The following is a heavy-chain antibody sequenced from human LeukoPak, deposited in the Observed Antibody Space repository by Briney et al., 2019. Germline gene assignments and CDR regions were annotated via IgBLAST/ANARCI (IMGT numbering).Heavy chain of an antibody. CDR2: TYYSGST. J-gene: IGHJ4*02. Sequence: PSETLSLTCTVSGGSISSSSYYWGSIRHPPGKGLEWIGSTYYSGSTYYNPSLKSRVTISVDTSKNQFSLKLSSVTAADTAVYYCARDLAENYFDYWGQGTLVTVSS. CDR3: ARDLAENYFDY. V-gene: IGHV4-39*02. CDR1: GGSISSSSYY. D-gene: IGHD3-16*01.